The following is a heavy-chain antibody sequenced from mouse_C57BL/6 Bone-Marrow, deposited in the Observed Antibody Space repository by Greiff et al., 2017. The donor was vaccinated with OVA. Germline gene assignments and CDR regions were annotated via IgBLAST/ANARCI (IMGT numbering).Heavy chain of an antibody. CDR3: ERGRYSKPLAD. J-gene: IGHJ3*01. V-gene: IGHV1-81*01. CDR2: IYPRSGNT. D-gene: IGHD2-5*01. CDR1: GYTFTSYG. Sequence: QVQLQQSGAELARPGASVKLSCKASGYTFTSYGISWVKQRTGQGLEWIGEIYPRSGNTYYNEKFKGKATLTADKSSSTAYMELRRLTSEDSAVYFCERGRYSKPLADWGEGSLGTVSA.